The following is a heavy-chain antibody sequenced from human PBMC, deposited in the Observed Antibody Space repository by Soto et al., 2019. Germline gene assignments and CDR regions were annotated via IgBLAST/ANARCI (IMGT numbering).Heavy chain of an antibody. Sequence: GGSLRLSCAASGFTFSSYGMHWVRQAPGKGLEWVAVIWYDGSNKYYADSVKGRFTISRDNSKNTLYLQMNSLRAEDTAVYYCARDRQGYYDFWSGYSHFDYWGQGTLVTVS. V-gene: IGHV3-33*01. J-gene: IGHJ4*02. CDR1: GFTFSSYG. CDR3: ARDRQGYYDFWSGYSHFDY. D-gene: IGHD3-3*01. CDR2: IWYDGSNK.